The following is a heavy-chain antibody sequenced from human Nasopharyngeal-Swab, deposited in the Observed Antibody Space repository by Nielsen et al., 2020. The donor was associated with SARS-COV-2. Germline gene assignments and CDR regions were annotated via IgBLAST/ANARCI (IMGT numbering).Heavy chain of an antibody. CDR2: ISSSSSYI. CDR3: ARDLRSGWNWFDP. Sequence: GGSLRLSCAASGFTFSSYSMTWVRQAPGKGLEWVSSISSSSSYIYYADSVKGRFTISRDNAENSLYLQMNSLRAEDTAVYYCARDLRSGWNWFDPWGQGTLVTSPQ. J-gene: IGHJ5*02. D-gene: IGHD6-19*01. CDR1: GFTFSSYS. V-gene: IGHV3-21*01.